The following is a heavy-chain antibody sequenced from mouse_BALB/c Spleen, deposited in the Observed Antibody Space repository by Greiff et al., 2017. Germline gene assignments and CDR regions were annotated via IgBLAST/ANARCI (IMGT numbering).Heavy chain of an antibody. V-gene: IGHV14-3*02. D-gene: IGHD2-10*02. CDR3: ARGYGKGTYYAMDY. Sequence: EVQLQESGAELVKPGASVKLSCTASGFNIKDTYMHWVKQRPEQGLEWIGRIDPANGNTKYDPKFQGKATITADTSSNTAYLQLSSLTSEDTAVYYCARGYGKGTYYAMDYWGQGTSVTVSS. CDR1: GFNIKDTY. CDR2: IDPANGNT. J-gene: IGHJ4*01.